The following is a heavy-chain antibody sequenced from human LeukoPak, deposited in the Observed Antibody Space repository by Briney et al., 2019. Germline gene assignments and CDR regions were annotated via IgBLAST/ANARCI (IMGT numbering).Heavy chain of an antibody. D-gene: IGHD6-13*01. V-gene: IGHV5-51*04. CDR2: IYPGDSDT. Sequence: GESLKISCKGSGYSFTSYWIGWVRQMPGKGLEWMGIIYPGDSDTRYSPSFQGQVTISADKPISTAYPQWSSLKASDTAVYYCARSPGIAAAGTPNYYYYYMDVWGKGTTVTVSS. CDR1: GYSFTSYW. J-gene: IGHJ6*03. CDR3: ARSPGIAAAGTPNYYYYYMDV.